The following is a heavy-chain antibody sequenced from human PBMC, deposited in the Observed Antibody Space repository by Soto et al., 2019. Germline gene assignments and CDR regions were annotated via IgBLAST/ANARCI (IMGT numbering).Heavy chain of an antibody. D-gene: IGHD4-17*01. V-gene: IGHV1-18*01. CDR1: GYTFTSYG. CDR2: ISAYNGNT. CDR3: AREGVDMTTVTPAEYFQH. Sequence: QVQLVQSGAEVKKPGASVKVSCKASGYTFTSYGISWVRQAPGQGLEWMGWISAYNGNTNYAQKLQDRVTMTTDTSTSTAYMELRSLRSDDTAVYYCAREGVDMTTVTPAEYFQHWGQGTLVTVSS. J-gene: IGHJ1*01.